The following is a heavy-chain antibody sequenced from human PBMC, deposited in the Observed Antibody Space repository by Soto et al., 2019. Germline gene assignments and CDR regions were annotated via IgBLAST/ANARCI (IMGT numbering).Heavy chain of an antibody. V-gene: IGHV1-69*12. Sequence: QVQLVQSGAEVKKPGSSVKVSCKASGGTFSSYAISWVRQAPGQGLEWMGGIIPIFGTANYAQKFQGRVTITADESTSTAYMELSSLRSEDTAVYYCARVLAVAGYSYYGMDVWGQGPTVTVSS. CDR1: GGTFSSYA. CDR3: ARVLAVAGYSYYGMDV. CDR2: IIPIFGTA. D-gene: IGHD6-19*01. J-gene: IGHJ6*02.